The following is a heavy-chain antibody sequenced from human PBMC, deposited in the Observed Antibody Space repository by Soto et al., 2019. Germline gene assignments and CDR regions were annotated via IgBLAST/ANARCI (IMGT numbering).Heavy chain of an antibody. Sequence: GGSLRLSCAASGFTFSSYAISRVRQAPGMGLEWVSRISSSGGSTYYADSVKGRVTISRDNSKNTLYLQMNSLRAEDTDLYYCAKDLQRVFDPWGQGTLVTVSS. J-gene: IGHJ5*02. V-gene: IGHV3-23*01. CDR1: GFTFSSYA. CDR3: AKDLQRVFDP. CDR2: ISSSGGST.